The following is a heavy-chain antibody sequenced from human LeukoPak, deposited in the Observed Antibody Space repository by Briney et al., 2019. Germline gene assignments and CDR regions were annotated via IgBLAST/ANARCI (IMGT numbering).Heavy chain of an antibody. CDR2: IIPIFGTA. Sequence: SVKVSCKASGGTFSSYAISWVRQAPGQGLEWMGGIIPIFGTANYAQKFQGRVTITADESTSTAYMELSSLRSEDTAVYYRARARQNLGPVQMDYWGQGTLVTVSS. CDR3: ARARQNLGPVQMDY. D-gene: IGHD2/OR15-2a*01. V-gene: IGHV1-69*13. CDR1: GGTFSSYA. J-gene: IGHJ4*02.